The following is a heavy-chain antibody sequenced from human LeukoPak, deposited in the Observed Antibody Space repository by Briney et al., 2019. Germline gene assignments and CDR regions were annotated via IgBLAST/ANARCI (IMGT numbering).Heavy chain of an antibody. CDR1: GFTVGSNY. D-gene: IGHD4-17*01. J-gene: IGHJ6*02. CDR3: ARAPDYGDYVSWYYYGMDI. Sequence: GGSLRLSCAASGFTVGSNYMGWVRQAPGKGLEWDSVIYSGGSTHYANSVKGRFTISRDNPKNTLYLQMNSLRAEDTAVYYCARAPDYGDYVSWYYYGMDIWGQGTTVTVSS. CDR2: IYSGGST. V-gene: IGHV3-53*01.